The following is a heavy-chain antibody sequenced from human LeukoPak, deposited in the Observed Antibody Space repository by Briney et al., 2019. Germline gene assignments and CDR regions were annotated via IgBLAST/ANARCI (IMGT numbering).Heavy chain of an antibody. CDR2: IYYSGSI. D-gene: IGHD3-22*01. Sequence: SETLSLTCTVSGGSISSSSYYWGWIRQPPGKGLEGIGYIYYSGSINYNPSLKSRVTISIDTAKNQFSLKLSSVTAADTAVYYCARVEGEYYYDSSGYYLPNWYFDLWGRGTLVTGAS. V-gene: IGHV4-61*05. CDR3: ARVEGEYYYDSSGYYLPNWYFDL. CDR1: GGSISSSSYY. J-gene: IGHJ2*01.